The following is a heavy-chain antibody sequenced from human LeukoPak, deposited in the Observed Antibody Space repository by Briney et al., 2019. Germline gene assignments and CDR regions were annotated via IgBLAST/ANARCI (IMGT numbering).Heavy chain of an antibody. J-gene: IGHJ4*02. CDR2: ISWNSGSI. CDR1: GFTFDDYA. V-gene: IGHV3-9*01. CDR3: AKVASSDDILTGYVPFDY. D-gene: IGHD3-9*01. Sequence: PGGSLRLSCAASGFTFDDYAMHWVRQAPGKGLEWVSGISWNSGSIGYADSAKGRFTISRDNAKNSLYLQMNSLRAEDTALYYCAKVASSDDILTGYVPFDYWGQGTLVTVSS.